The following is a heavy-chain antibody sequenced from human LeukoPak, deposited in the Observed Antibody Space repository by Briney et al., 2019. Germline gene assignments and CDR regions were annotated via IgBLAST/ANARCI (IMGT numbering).Heavy chain of an antibody. V-gene: IGHV1-24*01. CDR3: ATGDTAMVLGYDY. CDR2: FDPEDGET. J-gene: IGHJ4*02. Sequence: ASVKVSCKVSGYTLTELSMHWVRQAPGKGLEWMGGFDPEDGETIYAQKFQGRVTITEDTSTDTAYMELSSLRSEDTAVYYCATGDTAMVLGYDYWGQGTLVTVSS. D-gene: IGHD5-18*01. CDR1: GYTLTELS.